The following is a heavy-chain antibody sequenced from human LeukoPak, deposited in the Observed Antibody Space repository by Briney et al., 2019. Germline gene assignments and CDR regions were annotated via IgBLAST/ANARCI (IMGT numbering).Heavy chain of an antibody. J-gene: IGHJ4*02. CDR1: GYTFTSYG. CDR3: ARDQGYSSSWYFYYFDY. Sequence: ASVKVSCKASGYTFTSYGISWVRQAPGQGLEWMGWISAYSGNTNYAQKLQGRVTMTTDTSTSTAYMELRSLRSDDTAVYYCARDQGYSSSWYFYYFDYWGQGTLVTVSS. V-gene: IGHV1-18*01. CDR2: ISAYSGNT. D-gene: IGHD6-13*01.